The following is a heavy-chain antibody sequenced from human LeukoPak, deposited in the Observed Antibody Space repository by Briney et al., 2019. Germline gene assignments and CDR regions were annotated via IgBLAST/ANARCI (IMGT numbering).Heavy chain of an antibody. CDR3: ARSRRYTIAAAGTFSNWFDP. CDR1: GDSVSSNSAA. Sequence: SQTLSLTCAISGDSVSSNSAAWNWIRQSPSRGLEWLGRTYYRSKWYNDYAVSVKSRITINPDTSKNQFSLQLNSVTPEDTAVYYYARSRRYTIAAAGTFSNWFDPWGQGTLVTVSS. D-gene: IGHD6-13*01. V-gene: IGHV6-1*01. J-gene: IGHJ5*02. CDR2: TYYRSKWYN.